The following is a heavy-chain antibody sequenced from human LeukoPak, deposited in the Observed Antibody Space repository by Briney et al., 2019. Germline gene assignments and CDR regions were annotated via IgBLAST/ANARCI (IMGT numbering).Heavy chain of an antibody. V-gene: IGHV4-59*01. D-gene: IGHD3-10*01. CDR3: AKDLPARTMVRGVIGSFDY. Sequence: SETLSLTCTVSGGSINSYYWNWIRRPPGKGLEWIGYIYYNGNTNYSPSLKSRVTMSVDTSKNLFSLKVSSVTAADTAVYYCAKDLPARTMVRGVIGSFDYWGQGTLVTVSS. J-gene: IGHJ4*02. CDR1: GGSINSYY. CDR2: IYYNGNT.